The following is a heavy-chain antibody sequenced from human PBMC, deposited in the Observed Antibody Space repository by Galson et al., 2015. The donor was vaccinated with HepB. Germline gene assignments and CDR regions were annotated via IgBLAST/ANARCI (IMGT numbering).Heavy chain of an antibody. D-gene: IGHD2-2*01. CDR1: GFTFSSYA. CDR3: ARQGYCSSTSCYSVYYYYGMDV. CDR2: ISYDGSNK. Sequence: SLRLSCAASGFTFSSYAMHWVRQAPGKGLEWVAVISYDGSNKYYADSVKGRFTISRDNSKNTLYLQMNSLRAEDTAVYYCARQGYCSSTSCYSVYYYYGMDVWGQGTTVTVSS. J-gene: IGHJ6*02. V-gene: IGHV3-30*04.